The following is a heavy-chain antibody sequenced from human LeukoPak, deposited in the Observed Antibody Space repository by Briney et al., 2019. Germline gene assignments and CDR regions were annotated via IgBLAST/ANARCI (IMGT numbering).Heavy chain of an antibody. J-gene: IGHJ3*02. CDR3: ARGIGSDAFDI. CDR2: IYHSGST. V-gene: IGHV4-38-2*02. D-gene: IGHD3-10*01. CDR1: GYSISSGYY. Sequence: SETLSLTCTVSGYSISSGYYWGWIRQPPGKGLEWIGSIYHSGSTYYNPSLKSRVTISVDTSKNQFSLKLSSVTAADTAVYYCARGIGSDAFDIWGQGTMVTVSS.